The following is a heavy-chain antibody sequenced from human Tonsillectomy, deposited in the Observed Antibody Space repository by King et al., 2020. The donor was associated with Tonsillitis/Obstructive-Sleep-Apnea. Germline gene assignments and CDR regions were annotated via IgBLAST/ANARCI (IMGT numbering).Heavy chain of an antibody. D-gene: IGHD2-2*01. CDR1: GFTFSNAW. CDR3: TRDGGYCSSTSCYYYYMDV. CDR2: IKSKTNGGTT. J-gene: IGHJ6*03. V-gene: IGHV3-15*01. Sequence: VQLVESGGGLVKPGGSLRLSWAASGFTFSNAWMSWVRQAPGKGLEWLGRIKSKTNGGTTDYAAPVKGRFTISRDDSKNTLYLQMKSLKTEDTAVYYCTRDGGYCSSTSCYYYYMDVWGKGTTVTVSS.